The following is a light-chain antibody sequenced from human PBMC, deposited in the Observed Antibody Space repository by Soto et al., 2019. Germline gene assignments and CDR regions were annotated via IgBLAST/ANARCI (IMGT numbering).Light chain of an antibody. J-gene: IGKJ1*01. Sequence: DIQMTQSPSTLSGSVGDRVTITCRASQTISSWLAWYQQKPGKAPKLLIYKASTLKSGVPSRFSGSGSGTEFTLTISSLQPDDFETYDGQHYNSYSEAFGQGTKVELK. CDR3: QHYNSYSEA. V-gene: IGKV1-5*03. CDR1: QTISSW. CDR2: KAS.